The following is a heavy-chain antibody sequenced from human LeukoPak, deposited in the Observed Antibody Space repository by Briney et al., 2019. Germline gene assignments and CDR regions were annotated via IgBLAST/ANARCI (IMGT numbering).Heavy chain of an antibody. D-gene: IGHD6-13*01. CDR1: GASISSYY. CDR2: IFYSGST. Sequence: SETLSLTCTVSGASISSYYWSWIRQPTGKGLEWIGYIFYSGSTLYNPTLQSRVTISVDTSKNLFSLKLTSVTAADTAVYYCASGPYPAAGTDHQFDYWGQGTLVTVSS. J-gene: IGHJ4*02. CDR3: ASGPYPAAGTDHQFDY. V-gene: IGHV4-59*01.